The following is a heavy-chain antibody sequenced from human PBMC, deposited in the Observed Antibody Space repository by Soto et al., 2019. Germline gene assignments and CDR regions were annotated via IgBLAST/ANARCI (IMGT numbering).Heavy chain of an antibody. D-gene: IGHD3-22*01. Sequence: GGSLRLSCAASGFTFSSYGMHWVRHAPGKGLEWVAVISYDGSNKYYADSVKGRFTISRDNSKNTLYLQMNSLRAEDTAVYDCQKVSGSHPMLAAVSYYFDYCRQGTLVTVSS. CDR1: GFTFSSYG. V-gene: IGHV3-30*18. J-gene: IGHJ4*02. CDR2: ISYDGSNK. CDR3: QKVSGSHPMLAAVSYYFDY.